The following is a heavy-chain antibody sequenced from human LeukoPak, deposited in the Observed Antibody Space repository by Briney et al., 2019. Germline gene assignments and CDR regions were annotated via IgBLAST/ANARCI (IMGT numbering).Heavy chain of an antibody. CDR1: GFTFSSYS. V-gene: IGHV3-21*04. J-gene: IGHJ4*02. D-gene: IGHD1-26*01. Sequence: GGSLRLSCAASGFTFSSYSMNWVRQAPGKGLEWVSSISSSSSSIYYADSVKGRFTISRDNAKNSLYLQMNSLRAEDTAVYYCAKRGAEVGATVAPGDYWGQGTLVTVSS. CDR2: ISSSSSSI. CDR3: AKRGAEVGATVAPGDY.